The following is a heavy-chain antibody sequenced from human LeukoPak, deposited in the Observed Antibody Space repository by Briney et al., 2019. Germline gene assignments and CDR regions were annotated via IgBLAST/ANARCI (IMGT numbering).Heavy chain of an antibody. V-gene: IGHV3-7*01. D-gene: IGHD2-8*01. CDR1: GFTFSTYW. J-gene: IGHJ4*02. Sequence: GGSLRLSCAASGFTFSTYWKSWVRQAPGKGLEWVANIKQDGSEKYYVGSVKGRFTISRDDAKNSLYLQMNSLRVEDTAVYFCASTKWVGPFDYWGQGTLVTVSS. CDR3: ASTKWVGPFDY. CDR2: IKQDGSEK.